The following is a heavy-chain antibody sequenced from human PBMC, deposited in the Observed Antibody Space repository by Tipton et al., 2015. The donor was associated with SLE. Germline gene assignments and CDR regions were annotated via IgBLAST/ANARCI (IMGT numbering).Heavy chain of an antibody. CDR2: IIPIFGTA. V-gene: IGHV1-69*01. J-gene: IGHJ4*02. D-gene: IGHD2/OR15-2a*01. CDR3: ALRWPDTWTTAY. CDR1: GGTFANYA. Sequence: QSGAEVKESGSSVKVSCKASGGTFANYAISWVRQAPRQGLEWMGGIIPIFGTANYAQKFQGRVTITADESATTVYMELSSLRSEDAAVYYCALRWPDTWTTAYWGQGTLVTVSS.